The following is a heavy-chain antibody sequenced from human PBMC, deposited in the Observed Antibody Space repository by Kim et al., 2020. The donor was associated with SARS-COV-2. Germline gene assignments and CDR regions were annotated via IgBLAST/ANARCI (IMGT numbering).Heavy chain of an antibody. CDR3: ARPSRGQLGYSSSWYNYFDY. CDR1: GYTFTSYY. D-gene: IGHD6-13*01. Sequence: ASVKVSCKASGYTFTSYYMHWVRQAPGQGLEWMGIINPSGGSTSYAQKFQGRVTMTRATSTSTVYMELSSLRSEDTAVYYCARPSRGQLGYSSSWYNYFDYWGQGTLVTVSS. V-gene: IGHV1-46*01. CDR2: INPSGGST. J-gene: IGHJ4*02.